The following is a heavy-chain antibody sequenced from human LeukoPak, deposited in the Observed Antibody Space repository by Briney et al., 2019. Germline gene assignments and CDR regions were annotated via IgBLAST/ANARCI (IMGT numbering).Heavy chain of an antibody. CDR1: GYTLPELS. D-gene: IGHD2-15*01. CDR3: ARGDQNLGYCSGGSCSLEFGY. J-gene: IGHJ4*02. Sequence: ASVKVSCKVSGYTLPELSMHWVRQAPGQGLEWMGWINPNSGGTNYAQKFQGRVTMTRDTSISTAYMELSRLRSDDTAVYYCARGDQNLGYCSGGSCSLEFGYWGQGTLVTVSS. V-gene: IGHV1-2*02. CDR2: INPNSGGT.